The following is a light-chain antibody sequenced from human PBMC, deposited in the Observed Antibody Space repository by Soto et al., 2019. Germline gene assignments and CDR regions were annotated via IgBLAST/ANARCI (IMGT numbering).Light chain of an antibody. Sequence: QSALTQPASVSGSPGQSITISCTGTSSDVGGYNYVSWYQQHPGKAPKLMIYDVSNRPSGVSNRFSGSKSGNMASLTISGLQAEDEADYYCSSYTSSSTNWVFGGGTKVTVL. CDR2: DVS. CDR3: SSYTSSSTNWV. CDR1: SSDVGGYNY. V-gene: IGLV2-14*01. J-gene: IGLJ3*02.